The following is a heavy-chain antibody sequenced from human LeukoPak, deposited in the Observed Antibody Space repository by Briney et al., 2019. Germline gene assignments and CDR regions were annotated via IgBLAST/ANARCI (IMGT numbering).Heavy chain of an antibody. J-gene: IGHJ3*02. CDR1: GYTFTSYY. CDR3: ARVTMIVVARRAFDI. CDR2: INPSGGST. Sequence: ASVKVSCKASGYTFTSYYMHWVRQAPGQGLEWMGIINPSGGSTSYAQKFQGRVTMTRDTSTSTVYMELSSLRSEDTAVYYCARVTMIVVARRAFDIWGQGTMVTVSS. V-gene: IGHV1-46*01. D-gene: IGHD3-22*01.